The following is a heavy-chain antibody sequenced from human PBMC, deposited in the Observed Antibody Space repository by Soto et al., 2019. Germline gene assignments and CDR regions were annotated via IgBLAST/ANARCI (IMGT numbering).Heavy chain of an antibody. Sequence: GGSLRLSCAASGFTFDDYAMHWVRQAPGKGLEWVSGISWNSGSIGYADSVKGRFTISRDNAKNSLYLQMNSLRAEDTALYYCAKDMGNRSFPFDYWGQGT. J-gene: IGHJ4*02. CDR2: ISWNSGSI. CDR3: AKDMGNRSFPFDY. CDR1: GFTFDDYA. V-gene: IGHV3-9*01. D-gene: IGHD3-16*02.